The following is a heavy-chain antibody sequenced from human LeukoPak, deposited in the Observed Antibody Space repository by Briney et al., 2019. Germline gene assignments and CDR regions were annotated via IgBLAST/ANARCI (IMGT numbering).Heavy chain of an antibody. CDR1: GFTFSSYA. V-gene: IGHV3-23*01. J-gene: IGHJ4*02. CDR2: ISGSGGNT. D-gene: IGHD2-2*01. CDR3: AKALYCSSTSCYAGPTSFDY. Sequence: PGGSLRLSCAASGFTFSSYAMSWVRQAPGKALEWVSAISGSGGNTYYADSVKGRFTISRDNSKNTLYLQMNSLRVEDTAVYYCAKALYCSSTSCYAGPTSFDYWGQGTLVTVSS.